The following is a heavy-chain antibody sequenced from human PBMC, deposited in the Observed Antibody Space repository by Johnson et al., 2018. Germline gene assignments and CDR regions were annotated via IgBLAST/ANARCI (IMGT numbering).Heavy chain of an antibody. CDR3: ARDAGVGLQHDAFDV. D-gene: IGHD5-24*01. J-gene: IGHJ3*01. CDR1: GFIFTSYA. CDR2: IWFDGRNK. V-gene: IGHV3-33*01. Sequence: VQLVESGGGVVRPGRSLRLSCAASGFIFTSYAMHWVRQAPGKGLEWVAVIWFDGRNKYYADFVKGRFTISRDKSKDTLDLQMNPLRAEDTAVYDCARDAGVGLQHDAFDVWGQGTMVIVSS.